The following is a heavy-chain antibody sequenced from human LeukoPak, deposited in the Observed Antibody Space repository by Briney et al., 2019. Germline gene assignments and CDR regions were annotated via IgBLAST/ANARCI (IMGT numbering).Heavy chain of an antibody. CDR3: ARGGGGLPTARRLKRGNWFDL. D-gene: IGHD2-2*01. V-gene: IGHV4-34*01. CDR1: GGSFSGYY. CDR2: INHRGST. Sequence: SSETLSLTCAVYGGSFSGYYWTWIRQPPGKGLEWIGEINHRGSTNYNPSLKSRATISVDTSKNQFSLKVMSVTAADTAVYYCARGGGGLPTARRLKRGNWFDLWGQGTLVTVSS. J-gene: IGHJ5*02.